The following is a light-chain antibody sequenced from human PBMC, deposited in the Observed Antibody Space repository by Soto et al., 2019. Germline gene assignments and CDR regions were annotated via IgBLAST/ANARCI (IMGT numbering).Light chain of an antibody. CDR1: QTISSW. J-gene: IGKJ1*01. Sequence: DIQLTQSPSTLSGSVGYRVTITCRASQTISSWLAWYKQKPGKAPKLLSYKASTLKSGVPSRFRGSGSGTEFTLTISSLKPDDFATYYCQHYNSYSEAFGQGTKVDIK. V-gene: IGKV1-5*03. CDR2: KAS. CDR3: QHYNSYSEA.